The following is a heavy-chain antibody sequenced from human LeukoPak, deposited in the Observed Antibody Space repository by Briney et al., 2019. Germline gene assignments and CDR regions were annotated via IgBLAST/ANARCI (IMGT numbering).Heavy chain of an antibody. CDR2: IYYSGST. CDR3: ARGCSSTSCYDAFDI. V-gene: IGHV4-30-4*01. J-gene: IGHJ3*02. Sequence: SETLSLTCAVYGXSFSGYYGSWIRQPPGKGLEWIGYIYYSGSTYYNPSLKSRVTISVDTSKNQFSLKLSSVTAADTAVYYCARGCSSTSCYDAFDIWGQGTMVTVSS. CDR1: GXSFSGYY. D-gene: IGHD2-2*01.